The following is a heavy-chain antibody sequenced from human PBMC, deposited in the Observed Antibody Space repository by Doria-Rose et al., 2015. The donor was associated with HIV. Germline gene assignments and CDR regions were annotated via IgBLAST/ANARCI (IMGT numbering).Heavy chain of an antibody. CDR2: TYYTGTS. D-gene: IGHD3-3*01. CDR3: ARMGSYRELDY. CDR1: GASVSSRGYY. V-gene: IGHV4-31*03. J-gene: IGHJ4*02. Sequence: LSLTCSVSGASVSSRGYYWNWIRQVPGKGLESLGYTYYTGTSDYSPSLKSRLNMAVDTSKNQFSLKLSFVTVADTAVYYCARMGSYRELDYWGQGALVIGSA.